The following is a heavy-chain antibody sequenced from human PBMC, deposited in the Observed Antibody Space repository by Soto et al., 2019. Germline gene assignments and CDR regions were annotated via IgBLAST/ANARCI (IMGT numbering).Heavy chain of an antibody. V-gene: IGHV4-30-2*01. CDR3: ARVTTGTISFSY. J-gene: IGHJ4*02. CDR2: ISHSGST. Sequence: QLQLQESGSGLVKPSQPLSLTCAVSGGSISSGGYSWSWIRQPPGKGLEGVGYISHSGSTSYHPSLTSRVTISVDTSTNHASLNLGSVTAADSAVYYCARVTTGTISFSYWGQGTLFTVAA. CDR1: GGSISSGGYS. D-gene: IGHD4-4*01.